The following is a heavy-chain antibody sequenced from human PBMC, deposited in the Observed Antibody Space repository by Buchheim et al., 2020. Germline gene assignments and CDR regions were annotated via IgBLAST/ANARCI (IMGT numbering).Heavy chain of an antibody. CDR2: ISYDGSNK. Sequence: QVQLVESGGGVVQPGRSLRLSCAASAFTFSSFAMHWVCQAPGKGLEWVAVISYDGSNKYYADSVKGRFTISRDNSKNTLYLQMNSLRAEDTAVYYCARENAGATDYFDYWGQGTL. CDR3: ARENAGATDYFDY. J-gene: IGHJ4*02. D-gene: IGHD1-26*01. V-gene: IGHV3-30-3*01. CDR1: AFTFSSFA.